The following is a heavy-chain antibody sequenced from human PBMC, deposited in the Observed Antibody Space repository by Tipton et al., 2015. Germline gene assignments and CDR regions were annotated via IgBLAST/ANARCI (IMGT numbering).Heavy chain of an antibody. J-gene: IGHJ4*02. D-gene: IGHD3-10*01. Sequence: LSCTVSGGSIGSEDFYWNWIRQYPGKGLEWIGFIDHTGDTHYNPSLESRVTISVDMSKSQFSLKLRSVSDADTAVYYCARDRHLTLLRAVSPFYYGMDVWGQGTLATVSS. CDR3: ARDRHLTLLRAVSPFYYGMDV. CDR2: IDHTGDT. V-gene: IGHV4-31*03. CDR1: GGSIGSEDFY.